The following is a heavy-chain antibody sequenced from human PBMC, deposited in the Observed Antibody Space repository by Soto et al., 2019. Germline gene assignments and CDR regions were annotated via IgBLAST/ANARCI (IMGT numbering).Heavy chain of an antibody. Sequence: QVQLQESGPGLVKPSETLSLTCTVSGGSISSYYWSWIRQPPGKGLEWIGYIYYSGSTNYNPSLKSRAPXSXDXSKNQFSLKLSSVTAADTAVYYCARQQWLVLNAFDIWGQGTMVTVSS. CDR3: ARQQWLVLNAFDI. J-gene: IGHJ3*02. V-gene: IGHV4-59*01. CDR1: GGSISSYY. D-gene: IGHD6-19*01. CDR2: IYYSGST.